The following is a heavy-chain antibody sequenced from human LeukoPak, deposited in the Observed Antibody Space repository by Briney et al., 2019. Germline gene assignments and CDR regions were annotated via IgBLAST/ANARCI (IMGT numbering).Heavy chain of an antibody. Sequence: PGGSLRLSCTASGFTFSSYAMSWVRQAPGKGLEWVSGISGSGGSTYYADSVKGRFTISRDNSKNTLYLQMNSLRAEGTAVYYCAKGPTNWSGYPVDYWGQGTLVTVSS. D-gene: IGHD3-3*01. CDR3: AKGPTNWSGYPVDY. CDR1: GFTFSSYA. CDR2: ISGSGGST. J-gene: IGHJ4*02. V-gene: IGHV3-23*01.